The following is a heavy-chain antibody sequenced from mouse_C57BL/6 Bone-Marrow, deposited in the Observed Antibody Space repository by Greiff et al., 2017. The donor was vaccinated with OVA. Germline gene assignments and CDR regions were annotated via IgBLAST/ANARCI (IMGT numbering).Heavy chain of an antibody. CDR1: GFTFSSYA. J-gene: IGHJ1*03. CDR2: ISSGGDYI. V-gene: IGHV5-9-1*02. Sequence: EVHLVESGEGLVKPGGSLKLSCAASGFTFSSYAMSWVRQTPEKRLEWVAYISSGGDYIYYADTVKGRFTISRDNARNTLYLQMSSLKSEDTAMYYCTRDRDDYHWYFDVWGTGTTVTVSS. D-gene: IGHD2-4*01. CDR3: TRDRDDYHWYFDV.